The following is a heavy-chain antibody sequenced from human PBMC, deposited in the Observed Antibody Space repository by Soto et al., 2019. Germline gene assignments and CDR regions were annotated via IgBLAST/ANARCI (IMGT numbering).Heavy chain of an antibody. Sequence: QVQLVQSGAEVKKPGSSVKVSCKASGGTFSSYTISWVRQAPGQGLEWMGRIIPILGIANYAQKFQGRVTITADKSTSTAYLELSSLRSEDTAVYYCARDNYSGVDSSSRPSDYWGQGTLVTVSS. CDR2: IIPILGIA. CDR3: ARDNYSGVDSSSRPSDY. CDR1: GGTFSSYT. J-gene: IGHJ4*02. D-gene: IGHD6-13*01. V-gene: IGHV1-69*08.